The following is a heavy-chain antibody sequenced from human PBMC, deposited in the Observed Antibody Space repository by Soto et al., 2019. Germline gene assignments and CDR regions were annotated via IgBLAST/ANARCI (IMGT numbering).Heavy chain of an antibody. V-gene: IGHV6-1*01. J-gene: IGHJ2*01. CDR2: TYYRSKWYN. Sequence: PSQTLSLTCAISGDSVSSNSAAWNWIRQSPSRGLEWLGRTYYRSKWYNDYAVSVKSRITINPDTSKSQFSLQLNSVTPEDTAVYYCARDSPPHYDYVWGSYRYFDLWGRGTLVTVSS. CDR3: ARDSPPHYDYVWGSYRYFDL. CDR1: GDSVSSNSAA. D-gene: IGHD3-16*01.